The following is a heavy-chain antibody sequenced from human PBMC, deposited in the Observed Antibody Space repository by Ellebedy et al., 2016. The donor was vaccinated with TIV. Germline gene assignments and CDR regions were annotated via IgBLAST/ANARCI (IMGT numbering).Heavy chain of an antibody. V-gene: IGHV3-48*01. D-gene: IGHD6-19*01. CDR2: ISSSTTTM. CDR1: GFTFSSYN. CDR3: ARGGYSSGWYGPHTEFDY. J-gene: IGHJ4*02. Sequence: GGSLRLSXAASGFTFSSYNMHWVRQAPGKGLEWLSYISSSTTTMYYADSVKGRFTISRDNSKNTLYLQMNSLRAEDTAVYYCARGGYSSGWYGPHTEFDYWGQGTLVTVSS.